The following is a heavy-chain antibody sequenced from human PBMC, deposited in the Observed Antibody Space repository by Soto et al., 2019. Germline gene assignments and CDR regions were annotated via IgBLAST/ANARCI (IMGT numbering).Heavy chain of an antibody. J-gene: IGHJ6*02. CDR2: IYYSGST. V-gene: IGHV4-39*01. CDR3: AVNVAAQDYYYYYGMDV. Sequence: SETLSLTCTVSGGSISSSSYYWGWIRQPPGKGLEWIGSIYYSGSTYYNPSLKSRVTISVDTSKNQFSLKLSSVTAADTAVYYCAVNVAAQDYYYYYGMDVWGQGTTVTVSS. CDR1: GGSISSSSYY. D-gene: IGHD6-6*01.